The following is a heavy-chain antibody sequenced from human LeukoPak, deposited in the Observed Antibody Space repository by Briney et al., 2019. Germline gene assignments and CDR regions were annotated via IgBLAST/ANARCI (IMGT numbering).Heavy chain of an antibody. CDR3: ATDMVGYCGDVTCYSEAY. CDR2: FDPEVGKT. J-gene: IGHJ4*02. CDR1: GYSLTALS. D-gene: IGHD2-21*01. V-gene: IGHV1-24*01. Sequence: GASVTVSCKVSGYSLTALSMHGVRQAPRKGLEWMGGFDPEVGKTMYAEKLDGRLTVTDDTSADTAYMQLSSLRLEDTAVYYCATDMVGYCGDVTCYSEAYWGQGTLVTVSS.